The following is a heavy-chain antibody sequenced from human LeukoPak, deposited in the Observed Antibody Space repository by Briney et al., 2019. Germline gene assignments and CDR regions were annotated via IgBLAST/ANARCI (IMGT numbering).Heavy chain of an antibody. CDR3: ARDLFPYGMDV. J-gene: IGHJ6*02. CDR1: GFTFSSYS. Sequence: GGSLRLSCAASGFTFSSYSMNWVRQAPGKGLEWVSSISSSSSYIYYADSVKGRFTISRDDAKNSLYLQMNSLRAEDTAVYYCARDLFPYGMDVWGQGTTVTVSS. CDR2: ISSSSSYI. V-gene: IGHV3-21*01.